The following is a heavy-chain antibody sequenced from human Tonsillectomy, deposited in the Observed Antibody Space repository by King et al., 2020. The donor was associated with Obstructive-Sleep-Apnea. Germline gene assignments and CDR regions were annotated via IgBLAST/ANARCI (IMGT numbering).Heavy chain of an antibody. V-gene: IGHV2-70*11. Sequence: TLKESGPALVKPTQTLTLTCTFSGFSLSTTGMCVSWIRQPPGKALEWLARIHWDDDKYYSTSLKTRLTISKDTSKNQVVLIMTNMDPVDTATYYCARQQQLGTPLHYGMDVWGPGTTVTVSS. CDR2: IHWDDDK. CDR3: ARQQQLGTPLHYGMDV. D-gene: IGHD6-13*01. CDR1: GFSLSTTGMC. J-gene: IGHJ6*02.